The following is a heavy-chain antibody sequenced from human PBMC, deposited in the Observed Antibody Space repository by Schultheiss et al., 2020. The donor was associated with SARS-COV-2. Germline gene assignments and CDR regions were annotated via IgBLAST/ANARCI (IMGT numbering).Heavy chain of an antibody. V-gene: IGHV1-2*06. CDR2: INPNSGGT. Sequence: ASVKVSCKASGYTFTSYSMHWVRQAPGQGLEWMGRINPNSGGTNYAQKFQDRVTLTRDTSITTVYMELSRLRSDDTAVYYCASEWVVVAANWWFDPWGQGTLVTVSS. CDR1: GYTFTSYS. J-gene: IGHJ5*02. CDR3: ASEWVVVAANWWFDP. D-gene: IGHD2-15*01.